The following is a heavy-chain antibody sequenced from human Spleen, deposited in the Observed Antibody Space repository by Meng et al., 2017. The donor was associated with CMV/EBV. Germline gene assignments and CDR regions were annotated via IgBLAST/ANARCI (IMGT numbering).Heavy chain of an antibody. J-gene: IGHJ4*01. Sequence: GESLKISCAASGFTFSSFWMHWVRQAPGKGLVWVSRINTDGSSTSYADSVKGRFTISRDNAKNSLYLQMNSLRAEDTAVYYCARRFDKWGHGTLVTVSS. CDR3: ARRFDK. V-gene: IGHV3-74*01. CDR2: INTDGSST. CDR1: GFTFSSFW.